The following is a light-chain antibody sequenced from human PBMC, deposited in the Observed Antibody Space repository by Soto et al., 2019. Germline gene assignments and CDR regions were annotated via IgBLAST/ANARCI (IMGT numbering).Light chain of an antibody. CDR1: SSNIGAGYD. V-gene: IGLV1-40*01. CDR3: QSYDNSLSGPV. Sequence: QSVLTQPPSVSGAPGQRVTISCTGSSSNIGAGYDAHWYQQLPGKVPKLLIYGDTNRPSGVPDRFSCSKSGTSASLAITGLQPEDEADYYCQSYDNSLSGPVFGPGTKVTVL. J-gene: IGLJ1*01. CDR2: GDT.